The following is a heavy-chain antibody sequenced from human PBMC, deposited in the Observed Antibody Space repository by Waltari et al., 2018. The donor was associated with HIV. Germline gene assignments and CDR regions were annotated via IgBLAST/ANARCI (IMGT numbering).Heavy chain of an antibody. D-gene: IGHD2-2*01. CDR1: GFSVSTYG. CDR3: AKVKKYQALSVFPDYYYGMDV. Sequence: QVQLVESGGGVVQPGRSLRLSCAASGFSVSTYGIHWVRQAPGKGLEWVAVISYDGSNKYYGDSVKGRFTISRDDSKNTLSLQMNSLRAEDTAVYYCAKVKKYQALSVFPDYYYGMDVWGQGTTVTVSS. J-gene: IGHJ6*02. CDR2: ISYDGSNK. V-gene: IGHV3-30*18.